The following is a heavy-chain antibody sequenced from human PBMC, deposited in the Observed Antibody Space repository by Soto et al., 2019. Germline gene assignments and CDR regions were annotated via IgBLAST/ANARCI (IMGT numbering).Heavy chain of an antibody. V-gene: IGHV3-21*06. Sequence: EVQLVESGGGLVKPGGSLRLSCVDSGFTFSSYSMNWVRQAPGKGLEWVSSISSSSSPIFYADSLKGRFTISRDNAKNSLFLQMNSLRAEDTAVYYCVRGGRGYTRDDVFDIWGQVTMVTVSS. CDR2: ISSSSSPI. J-gene: IGHJ3*02. CDR1: GFTFSSYS. D-gene: IGHD2-2*02. CDR3: VRGGRGYTRDDVFDI.